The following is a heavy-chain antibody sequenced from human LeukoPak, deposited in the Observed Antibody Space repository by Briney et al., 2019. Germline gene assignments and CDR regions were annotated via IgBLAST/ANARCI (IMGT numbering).Heavy chain of an antibody. J-gene: IGHJ6*03. D-gene: IGHD3-10*01. V-gene: IGHV1-46*01. CDR2: IYPNGGST. Sequence: VYSFSIYYMHCVPDAPEGGGEGVVHIYPNGGSTSYAQKFQGRVTMTRDMSTSTVYMGLSSLRSEDTAVYYCARLRITMVRGRPLPYYMDVWGKGTTVTISS. CDR3: ARLRITMVRGRPLPYYMDV. CDR1: VYSFSIYY.